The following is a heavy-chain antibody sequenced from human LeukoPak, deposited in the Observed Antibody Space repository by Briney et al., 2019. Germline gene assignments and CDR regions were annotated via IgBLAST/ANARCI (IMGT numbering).Heavy chain of an antibody. Sequence: SVKVSCKASGGTFSSYAISWVRQAPGQGLEWMGGIIPIFGTANYAQKFQGRVTITADESTSTAYMGLSSLRSEDTAVYYCARVGSYYDSSGYQPLSGFDYWGQGTLVTVSS. CDR2: IIPIFGTA. CDR3: ARVGSYYDSSGYQPLSGFDY. D-gene: IGHD3-22*01. CDR1: GGTFSSYA. V-gene: IGHV1-69*13. J-gene: IGHJ4*02.